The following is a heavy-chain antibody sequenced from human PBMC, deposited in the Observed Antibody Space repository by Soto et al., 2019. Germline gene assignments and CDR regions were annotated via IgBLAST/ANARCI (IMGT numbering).Heavy chain of an antibody. V-gene: IGHV3-7*01. CDR3: AREVGIENDYIWGSYPQIYYYYYTDG. D-gene: IGHD3-16*02. Sequence: EVQLVESGGGLVQPGGSLRLSCAASGFTFSSYWMSWVRQAPGKGLEWVANIKQDGSEKYYVDSVKGRFTISRDNAKNSMYLQMNSLRAEDTAVYYCAREVGIENDYIWGSYPQIYYYYYTDGWGKGTTVTVSS. CDR1: GFTFSSYW. J-gene: IGHJ6*03. CDR2: IKQDGSEK.